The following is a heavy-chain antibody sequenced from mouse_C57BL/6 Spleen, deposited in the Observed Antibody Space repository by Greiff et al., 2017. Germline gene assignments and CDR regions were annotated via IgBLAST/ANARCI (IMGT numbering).Heavy chain of an antibody. J-gene: IGHJ4*01. CDR2: INPSNGGT. Sequence: QVQLQQPGTELVKPGASVKLSCKASGYTFTSYWMHWGKQRPGQGLEWLGNINPSNGGTNYNEKYKRKATLTVDKSSSTAYMQLSSLKSEDSAVYYCARRGGAMDYWGQGTSVTVSS. CDR1: GYTFTSYW. CDR3: ARRGGAMDY. V-gene: IGHV1-53*01.